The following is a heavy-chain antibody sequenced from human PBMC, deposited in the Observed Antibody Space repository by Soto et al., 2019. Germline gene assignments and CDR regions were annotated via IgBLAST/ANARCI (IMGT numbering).Heavy chain of an antibody. J-gene: IGHJ3*02. CDR1: GYTFTSYA. CDR2: INAGNGNT. Sequence: ASVKVSCKASGYTFTSYAMHWVRQAPGQRLEWMGRINAGNGNTKYSQKFQGRVTITTDTSTSTAYMELSSLRSEDTAVYYCARDWGAYSSSNDAFDIWGQGTMVTVSS. CDR3: ARDWGAYSSSNDAFDI. D-gene: IGHD6-6*01. V-gene: IGHV1-3*01.